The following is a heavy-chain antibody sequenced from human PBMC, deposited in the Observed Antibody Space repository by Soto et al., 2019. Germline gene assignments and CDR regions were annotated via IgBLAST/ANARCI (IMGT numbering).Heavy chain of an antibody. CDR3: ARSSGTYPPSRYYYGLDV. V-gene: IGHV1-18*01. CDR2: ISAHNGDT. Sequence: ASVKVSCKASGGTFSSYAISWVRQAPGQGLEWMGWISAHNGDTIYAQKFQDRITMTTDTSTNTAYLELRSLKSGDTAVFYCARSSGTYPPSRYYYGLDVWGQGTTVTASS. D-gene: IGHD1-26*01. CDR1: GGTFSSYA. J-gene: IGHJ6*02.